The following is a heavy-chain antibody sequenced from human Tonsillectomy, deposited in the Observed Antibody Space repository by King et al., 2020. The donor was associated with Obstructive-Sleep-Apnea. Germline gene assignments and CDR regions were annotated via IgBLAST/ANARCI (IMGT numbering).Heavy chain of an antibody. CDR3: AKAREGYCSGGSCFPPDY. V-gene: IGHV3-23*04. J-gene: IGHJ4*02. CDR1: GFFFNDYV. D-gene: IGHD2-15*01. Sequence: EVQLVESGGGLVQPGGSLRLSCAASGFFFNDYVMNWVRQAQGKGLEWVSAISGSGGSTYYADSVKGRFTISRDNSKNTLYLQMSSLRAEDTAEYFCAKAREGYCSGGSCFPPDYWGQGTLVTVSS. CDR2: ISGSGGST.